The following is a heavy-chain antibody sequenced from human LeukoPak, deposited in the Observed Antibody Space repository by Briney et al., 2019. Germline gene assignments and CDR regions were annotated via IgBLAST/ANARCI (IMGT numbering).Heavy chain of an antibody. CDR1: GYTFTSYY. CDR3: ASETSGNYFNDY. Sequence: ASVKVSCKASGYTFTSYYIHWVRQAPGQGLGWMGIINPSGGSTRYAQKFQGRVTMTRDTSTSTVYMELSSLRSEDTAVYYCASETSGNYFNDYWGQGTLVTVSS. V-gene: IGHV1-46*01. CDR2: INPSGGST. D-gene: IGHD3-10*01. J-gene: IGHJ4*02.